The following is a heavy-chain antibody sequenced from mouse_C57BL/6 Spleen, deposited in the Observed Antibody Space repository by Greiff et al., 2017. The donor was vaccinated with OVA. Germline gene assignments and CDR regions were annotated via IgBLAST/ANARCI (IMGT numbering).Heavy chain of an antibody. J-gene: IGHJ2*01. D-gene: IGHD2-3*01. V-gene: IGHV5-4*03. CDR1: GFTFSSYA. CDR2: ISDGGSYT. Sequence: DVMLVESGGGLVKPGGSLKLSCAASGFTFSSYAMSWVRQTPEKRLEWVATISDGGSYTYYPDNVKGRFTISRDNAKNNLYLQMSHLKSEDTAMYYCARRDYDGFYYFDYWGQGTTLTVSS. CDR3: ARRDYDGFYYFDY.